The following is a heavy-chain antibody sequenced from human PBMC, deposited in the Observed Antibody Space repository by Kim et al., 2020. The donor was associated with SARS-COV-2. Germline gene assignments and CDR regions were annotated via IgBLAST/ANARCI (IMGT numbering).Heavy chain of an antibody. CDR1: GFTFSDYY. Sequence: GGSLRLSCTASGFTFSDYYMAWVRLAHGKGLEWVGLIRTNTYGGTGEYAPSVKDRFTVSTDDSNSVAYLQLNSLRSEDTAVYYCARWRRAYEYMDVWGRG. CDR2: IRTNTYGGTG. J-gene: IGHJ6*03. V-gene: IGHV3-49*04. CDR3: ARWRRAYEYMDV. D-gene: IGHD3-16*01.